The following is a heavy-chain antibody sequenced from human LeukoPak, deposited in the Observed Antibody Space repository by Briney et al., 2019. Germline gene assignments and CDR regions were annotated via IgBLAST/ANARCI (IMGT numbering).Heavy chain of an antibody. CDR3: ATGVGYSSGWYTLDY. Sequence: ASVKVSCKVSGYTLTELSMHWVRQAPGKGLGWMGGFDPEDGETIYAQKFQGRVTMTEDTSTDTAYMELSSLRSEDTAVYYCATGVGYSSGWYTLDYWGQGTLVTVSS. CDR1: GYTLTELS. D-gene: IGHD6-19*01. J-gene: IGHJ4*02. CDR2: FDPEDGET. V-gene: IGHV1-24*01.